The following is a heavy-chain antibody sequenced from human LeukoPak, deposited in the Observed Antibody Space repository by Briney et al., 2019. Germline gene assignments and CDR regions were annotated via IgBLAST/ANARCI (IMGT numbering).Heavy chain of an antibody. J-gene: IGHJ4*02. CDR3: ARVDLPWELLSAMDY. CDR1: GFTFSSYS. Sequence: GGSLRLSCAASGFTFSSYSMNWVRQAPGKGLEWVSSISSSSSYIYYADSVKGRFTISRDNAKNSLYLQMNSLRAEDTAVYYCARVDLPWELLSAMDYWGQGTLVTVSS. CDR2: ISSSSSYI. V-gene: IGHV3-21*01. D-gene: IGHD1-26*01.